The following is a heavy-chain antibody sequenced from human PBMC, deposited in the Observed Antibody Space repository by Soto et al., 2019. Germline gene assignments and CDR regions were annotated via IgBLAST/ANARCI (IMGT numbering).Heavy chain of an antibody. CDR1: GYIFNTNA. CDR2: IYPGDSDI. J-gene: IGHJ4*02. CDR3: ARSQALDY. V-gene: IGHV5-51*01. Sequence: PGESLKISCRGSGYIFNTNAIAWVRQQPGKGLEWLGLIYPGDSDIRYSPSFQGRVTISADTSFSTAFLQLSSLKASDSAVYYCARSQALDYWGQGTLVTVS.